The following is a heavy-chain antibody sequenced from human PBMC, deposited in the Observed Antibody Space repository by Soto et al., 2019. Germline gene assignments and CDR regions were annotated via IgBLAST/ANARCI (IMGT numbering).Heavy chain of an antibody. Sequence: QVQLVESGGGVVQPGRSLRLSCAASGFTFSSYGMHLVRQAPGKGLEWVAVISYDGSNKYYADSVKGRFTISRDNSKNTLYLQMNSLRAEDTAVYYCAKDVVVGATTGLGDYYYYYGIDVWGQGTTVTVSS. V-gene: IGHV3-30*18. CDR2: ISYDGSNK. J-gene: IGHJ6*02. CDR1: GFTFSSYG. CDR3: AKDVVVGATTGLGDYYYYYGIDV. D-gene: IGHD1-26*01.